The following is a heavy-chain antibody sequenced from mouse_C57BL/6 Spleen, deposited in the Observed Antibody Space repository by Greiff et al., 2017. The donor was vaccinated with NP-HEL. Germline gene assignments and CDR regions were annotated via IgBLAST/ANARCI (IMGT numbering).Heavy chain of an antibody. Sequence: EVKLQESGPGLVKPSQSLSLTCSVTGYSITSGYYWNWIRQFPGNKLEWMGYISYDGSNNYNPSLKNRISITRDTSKNQFFLKLNSVTTEDTATYYCARTMITGDWYFDVWGTGTTVTVSS. V-gene: IGHV3-6*01. CDR2: ISYDGSN. CDR1: GYSITSGYY. J-gene: IGHJ1*03. D-gene: IGHD2-4*01. CDR3: ARTMITGDWYFDV.